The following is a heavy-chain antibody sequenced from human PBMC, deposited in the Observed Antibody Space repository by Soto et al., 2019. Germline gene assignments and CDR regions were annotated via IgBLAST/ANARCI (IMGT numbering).Heavy chain of an antibody. CDR1: GFVFNNYA. D-gene: IGHD3-3*01. J-gene: IGHJ4*02. V-gene: IGHV3-23*01. CDR3: AKDGDWYDFSTGYYSRGNYFDY. Sequence: EVLLLDSGGGLVQPGGSLRLSCAASGFVFNNYAMSWVRQAPGKGLEWVATLSSGGGTTYYTDSVKGRFTISRDTSMNLLYLQMNSLRADNTAVYYCAKDGDWYDFSTGYYSRGNYFDYWGQGPLVTVSS. CDR2: LSSGGGTT.